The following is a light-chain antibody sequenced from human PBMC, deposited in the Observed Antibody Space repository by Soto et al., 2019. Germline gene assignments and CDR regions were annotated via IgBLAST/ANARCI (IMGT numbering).Light chain of an antibody. V-gene: IGKV3-15*01. CDR3: QHTLKWPPT. J-gene: IGKJ1*01. CDR2: DTS. CDR1: QSVNRQ. Sequence: EIVMPPSPASLSVTPGETVTLYCSASQSVNRQVLWYQHRPGQAPRLLIYDTSARAAGIPARFSGSGSATEFTLTISSLQSEDVALYYCQHTLKWPPTFGQGTKVDIK.